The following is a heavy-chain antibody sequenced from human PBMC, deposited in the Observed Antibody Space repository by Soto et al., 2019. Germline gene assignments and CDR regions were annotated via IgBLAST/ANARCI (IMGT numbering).Heavy chain of an antibody. Sequence: PSETLPLTCAVSGGSISSSNWWSRVRQPPGKGLEWIGEIYHSGSTNNNPSLKSRVTISVDKSKNQFSLKLSSVTAADTAVYYCARHNGPLYVGYYYDMDVWGQGTTVTVSS. J-gene: IGHJ6*02. CDR3: ARHNGPLYVGYYYDMDV. V-gene: IGHV4-4*02. CDR1: GGSISSSNW. D-gene: IGHD3-16*01. CDR2: IYHSGST.